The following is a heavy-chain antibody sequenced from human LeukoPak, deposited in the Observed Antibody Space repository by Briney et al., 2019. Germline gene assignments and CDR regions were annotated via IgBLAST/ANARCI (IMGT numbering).Heavy chain of an antibody. D-gene: IGHD6-13*01. CDR2: ISSSGSTI. CDR1: GFTFSDYY. Sequence: GGSLRLSCAASGFTFSDYYMSWIRQAPGKGLEWVSYISSSGSTIYYADSVKGRFTISRDNAKNSLYLQMNSLRAEDTAVYYCASVGPSSWAGIYAFDIWGQGTLVTVSS. CDR3: ASVGPSSWAGIYAFDI. J-gene: IGHJ3*02. V-gene: IGHV3-11*01.